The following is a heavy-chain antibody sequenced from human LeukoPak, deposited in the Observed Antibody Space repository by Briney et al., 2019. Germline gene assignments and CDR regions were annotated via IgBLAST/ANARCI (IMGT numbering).Heavy chain of an antibody. Sequence: ASVKVSCKASGYTFTSYAMNWVRQAPGQGLEWMGWINTNTGNPTYAQGFTGRFVFSLDTSVSTAYLQISSLKAEDTAVYYCARDPYSDYLYYYYGMDVWGQGTTVTVSS. CDR3: ARDPYSDYLYYYYGMDV. D-gene: IGHD4-11*01. CDR1: GYTFTSYA. CDR2: INTNTGNP. V-gene: IGHV7-4-1*02. J-gene: IGHJ6*02.